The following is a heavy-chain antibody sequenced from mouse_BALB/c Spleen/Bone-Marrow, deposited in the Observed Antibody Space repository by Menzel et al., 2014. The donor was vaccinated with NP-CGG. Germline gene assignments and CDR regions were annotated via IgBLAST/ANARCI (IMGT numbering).Heavy chain of an antibody. CDR3: TRDLYDGYSYYAMDY. V-gene: IGHV5-6-4*01. CDR1: GFTFGSYT. D-gene: IGHD2-3*01. Sequence: EVKVVESGGGLVKPGGSLKLSCAASGFTFGSYTMSWVRQTPEKRLEWVATITSGGGYTYYPDSVKGRFTISRDNAKSTLYLQMSSLKSEDTAMYYCTRDLYDGYSYYAMDYWGQGTSVTVSS. J-gene: IGHJ4*01. CDR2: ITSGGGYT.